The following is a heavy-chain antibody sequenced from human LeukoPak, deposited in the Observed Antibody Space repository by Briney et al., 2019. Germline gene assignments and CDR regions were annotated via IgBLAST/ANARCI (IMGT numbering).Heavy chain of an antibody. CDR3: ARNGYNTSDSSGYRYYYYYYMDV. CDR2: INPNSGGT. J-gene: IGHJ6*03. CDR1: GYSFTGYY. V-gene: IGHV1-2*02. D-gene: IGHD3-22*01. Sequence: ASVKVSCKASGYSFTGYYILWVRQAPGQGGEWMGWINPNSGGTNYAQKSQGRVSITRDTSISTACMELSRLRSGGTGVYYCARNGYNTSDSSGYRYYYYYYMDVWGKGTTVTVSS.